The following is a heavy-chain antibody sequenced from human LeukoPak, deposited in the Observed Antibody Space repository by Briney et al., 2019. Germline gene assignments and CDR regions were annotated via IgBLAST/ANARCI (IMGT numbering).Heavy chain of an antibody. CDR2: IYHSGST. CDR3: ARVTRTVRFLEWLIDY. V-gene: IGHV4-30-2*01. CDR1: GGSISSGGYY. D-gene: IGHD3-3*01. J-gene: IGHJ4*02. Sequence: PSQTLSLTCTVSGGSISSGGYYWSWIRQPPGKGLEWIGYIYHSGSTYYNPSLKSRVTISVDRSKNQFSLKLGSVTAADTAVYYCARVTRTVRFLEWLIDYWGQGTLVTVSS.